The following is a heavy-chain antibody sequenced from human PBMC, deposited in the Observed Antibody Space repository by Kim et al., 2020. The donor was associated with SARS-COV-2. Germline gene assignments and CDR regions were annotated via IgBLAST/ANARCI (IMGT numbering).Heavy chain of an antibody. CDR2: IRSKAYGGTT. Sequence: GGSLRLSCTASGFTFGDYAMSWFRQAPGKGLEWVGFIRSKAYGGTTEYAASVKGRFTISRDDSKSIAYLQMNSLKTEDTAVYYCTITEHYDIHNGAFDIWGQGTMVTVSS. CDR3: TITEHYDIHNGAFDI. CDR1: GFTFGDYA. D-gene: IGHD3-9*01. V-gene: IGHV3-49*03. J-gene: IGHJ3*02.